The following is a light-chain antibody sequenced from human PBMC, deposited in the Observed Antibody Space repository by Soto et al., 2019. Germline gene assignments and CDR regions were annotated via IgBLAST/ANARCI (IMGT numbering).Light chain of an antibody. J-gene: IGLJ3*02. CDR1: SSNIGAGSD. CDR3: QSYDSSLSGSV. V-gene: IGLV1-40*01. CDR2: GNS. Sequence: QSVLTLPPSVSGAPGQRVTISCTGSSSNIGAGSDVHWYQQLPGTAPKLLIYGNSNRPSGVPDRFSGSKSGTSAALAITGLQADDEADYYCQSYDSSLSGSVFGGGTKRPVL.